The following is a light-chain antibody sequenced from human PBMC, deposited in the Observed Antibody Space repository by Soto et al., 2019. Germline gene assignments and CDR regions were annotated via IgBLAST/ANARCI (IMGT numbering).Light chain of an antibody. J-gene: IGKJ2*01. CDR2: GPS. CDR1: QSVSSN. CDR3: QQYNNWPPYT. Sequence: EIVMTQSPATLSVSPGERATLSCRASQSVSSNLAWYQQKPGQAPRLLIYGPSTRATGIPARFSGSGSVTEFTLTISSLQSEDFAVYYCQQYNNWPPYTFGQGTKLEIK. V-gene: IGKV3-15*01.